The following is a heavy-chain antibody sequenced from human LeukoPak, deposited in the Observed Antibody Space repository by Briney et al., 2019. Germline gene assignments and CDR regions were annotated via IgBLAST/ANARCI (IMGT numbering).Heavy chain of an antibody. CDR3: TTDTMIYAFDI. V-gene: IGHV3-15*01. CDR2: IKSKTDGGTA. Sequence: GGSLRLSCAASGFTFSNAWMSWVRQAPGKGLEWVGRIKSKTDGGTADYAAPVKGRFTISRDDSKNTLYLQMNSLKTEDTAVYYCTTDTMIYAFDIWGQGTMVTVSS. D-gene: IGHD3-22*01. CDR1: GFTFSNAW. J-gene: IGHJ3*02.